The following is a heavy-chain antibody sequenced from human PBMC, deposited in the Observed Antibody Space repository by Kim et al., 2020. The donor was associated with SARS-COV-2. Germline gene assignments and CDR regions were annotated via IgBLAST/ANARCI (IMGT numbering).Heavy chain of an antibody. Sequence: GESLKISCKGSGYSCTIYWICCGRQRPVKCLEWMGSSDPGDPDTRYSPSCQGQVTILADKSSSTAYLQWSSLKASDTAMYYCARGKIGGSYYGDFDYLGQGTLVTVSS. CDR2: SDPGDPDT. D-gene: IGHD1-26*01. CDR1: GYSCTIYW. CDR3: ARGKIGGSYYGDFDY. J-gene: IGHJ4*02. V-gene: IGHV5-51*01.